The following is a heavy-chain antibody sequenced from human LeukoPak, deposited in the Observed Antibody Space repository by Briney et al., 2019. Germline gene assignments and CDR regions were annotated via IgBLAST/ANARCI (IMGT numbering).Heavy chain of an antibody. V-gene: IGHV1-2*02. CDR3: ARHPRITMIVVVTSTSAFDI. D-gene: IGHD3-22*01. J-gene: IGHJ3*02. CDR2: INPNSGGT. CDR1: GYTFTGYY. Sequence: GASVKVSCKASGYTFTGYYMHWVRQAPGQGLEWMGWINPNSGGTNYAQKFQGRVTMTRDTSISTAYMELSGLRSDDTAVYYCARHPRITMIVVVTSTSAFDIWGQGTMVTVSS.